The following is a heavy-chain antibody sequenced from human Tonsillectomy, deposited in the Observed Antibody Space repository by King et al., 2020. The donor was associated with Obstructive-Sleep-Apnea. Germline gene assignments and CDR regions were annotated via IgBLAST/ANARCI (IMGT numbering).Heavy chain of an antibody. D-gene: IGHD5-24*01. CDR3: AKVELATKNEAPFDY. CDR1: GFTFSSYA. J-gene: IGHJ4*02. CDR2: ISGSAIST. V-gene: IGHV3-23*04. Sequence: EVQLVESGGGLVQPGESLRLSCAASGFTFSSYAMSWVRQAQGKGLECVSTISGSAISTHYADSVKGRFTISRDNSKNTLYLQMNSLRADDTAVYYCAKVELATKNEAPFDYWGQGTLVTVSS.